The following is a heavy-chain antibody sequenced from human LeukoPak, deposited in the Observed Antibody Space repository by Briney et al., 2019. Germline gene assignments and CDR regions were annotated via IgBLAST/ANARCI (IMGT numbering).Heavy chain of an antibody. CDR2: IYYSGST. Sequence: SQTLSLTCTVSGGSISSGGYYWSWIRQHPGKGLEWIGYIYYSGSTYYNPSLKSRVTISVDTSKNQFSLKLSSVTAEDTAVYYCAKGLAPYHSSGWVGIDYWGQGTLVTVSS. V-gene: IGHV4-31*03. D-gene: IGHD6-19*01. J-gene: IGHJ4*02. CDR1: GGSISSGGYY. CDR3: AKGLAPYHSSGWVGIDY.